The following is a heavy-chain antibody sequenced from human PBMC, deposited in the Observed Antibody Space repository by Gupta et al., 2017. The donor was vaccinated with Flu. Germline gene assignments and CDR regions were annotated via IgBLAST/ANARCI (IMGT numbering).Heavy chain of an antibody. D-gene: IGHD4-17*01. CDR3: ARAYDNGDYLDY. J-gene: IGHJ4*02. Sequence: FNTYGITWVRQAPGQGLEWMGWISAYNGNTNYAQKFQGRVTMTTDTSTNIAYMELRSLRVDDTAVYYCARAYDNGDYLDYWGQGALVTVSS. CDR1: FNTYG. CDR2: ISAYNGNT. V-gene: IGHV1-18*01.